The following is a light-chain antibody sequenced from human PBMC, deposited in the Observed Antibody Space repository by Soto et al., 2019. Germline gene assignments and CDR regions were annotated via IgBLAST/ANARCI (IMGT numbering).Light chain of an antibody. J-gene: IGLJ1*01. Sequence: SYELPQPAAVSVAPGQTARITYGGDKIGSKIVHWYRQRPGQAPVAVVFDASDRPSGIPDRISASRSGDTATLTISRVDAGDEADYYCQVWASTDEFFVFGSGTKVTVL. CDR2: DAS. V-gene: IGLV3-21*02. CDR3: QVWASTDEFFV. CDR1: KIGSKI.